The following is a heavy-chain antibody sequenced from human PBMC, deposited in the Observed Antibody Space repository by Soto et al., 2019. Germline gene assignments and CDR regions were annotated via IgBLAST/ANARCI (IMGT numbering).Heavy chain of an antibody. CDR2: IYYSGST. V-gene: IGHV4-59*01. Sequence: SETLSLTCTVSGGSISSYYWSWIRQPPGKGLEWIGYIYYSGSTNYNPSLKSRVTISVDTSKNQFSLKLSSVTAADTAVYYCASFWQFYFDYWGQGTLVTVSS. CDR3: ASFWQFYFDY. D-gene: IGHD3-3*01. J-gene: IGHJ4*02. CDR1: GGSISSYY.